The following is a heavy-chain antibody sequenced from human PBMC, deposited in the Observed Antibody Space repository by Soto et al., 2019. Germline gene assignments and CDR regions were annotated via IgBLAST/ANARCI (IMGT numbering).Heavy chain of an antibody. V-gene: IGHV3-23*01. J-gene: IGHJ3*02. CDR2: ISGGGGGT. CDR3: ARVTPITMIVGAFDI. Sequence: GGSLRLSCAASGFTLSSYAMSWVRQAPGKGLEWVSAISGGGGGTYYADSVKGRFTISRDNSRNTLHLQMSSLRAEDTAVYYCARVTPITMIVGAFDIWGQGTMVTVSS. CDR1: GFTLSSYA. D-gene: IGHD3-22*01.